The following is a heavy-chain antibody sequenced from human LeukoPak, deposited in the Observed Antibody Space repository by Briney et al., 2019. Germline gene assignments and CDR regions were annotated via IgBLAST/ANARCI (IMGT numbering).Heavy chain of an antibody. V-gene: IGHV1-18*01. CDR3: ARDLPPGGTYAY. D-gene: IGHD1-26*01. Sequence: ASVRVSCKASGYTFTSYGIHWVRQAPGQRFEWLGLISAYNGNTDYAEKFQGRVTLKRDTSTATAYMDLRNLRYDDTAVYFCARDLPPGGTYAYWGQGSMVIVSS. CDR1: GYTFTSYG. CDR2: ISAYNGNT. J-gene: IGHJ4*02.